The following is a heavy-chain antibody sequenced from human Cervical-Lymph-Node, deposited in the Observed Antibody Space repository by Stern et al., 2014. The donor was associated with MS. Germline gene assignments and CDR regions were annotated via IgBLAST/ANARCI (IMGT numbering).Heavy chain of an antibody. J-gene: IGHJ2*01. CDR3: ARNAYGDLSYWYFDL. CDR2: IKHDGSED. D-gene: IGHD4-17*01. CDR1: GFTFTTYW. V-gene: IGHV3-7*01. Sequence: EVQLVESGGGLVQPGGSLRLSCAASGFTFTTYWMSWVRQAPGKGLEWVANIKHDGSEDYYVASVKGRFTISRDDAKTSLYLQMDSLRAEDTAVYYCARNAYGDLSYWYFDLWGRGTLVTVSS.